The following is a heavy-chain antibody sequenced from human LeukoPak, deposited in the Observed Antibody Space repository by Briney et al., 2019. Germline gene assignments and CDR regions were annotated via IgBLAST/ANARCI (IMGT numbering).Heavy chain of an antibody. CDR2: ISDSSSYI. CDR3: ARTNERELDY. J-gene: IGHJ4*02. V-gene: IGHV3-21*01. CDR1: GFTFSRYN. Sequence: GGSLRLSCAASGFTFSRYNMNWVRQAPGKGLEWVSSISDSSSYIYYADSVKGRFTISRDNAKNSLYLQMNSLRAEDTAVYYCARTNERELDYWGQGTLVTVSS. D-gene: IGHD1-26*01.